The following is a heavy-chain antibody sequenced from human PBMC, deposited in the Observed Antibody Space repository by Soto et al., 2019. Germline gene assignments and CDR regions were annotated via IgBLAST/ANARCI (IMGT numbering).Heavy chain of an antibody. CDR3: ARDLEKGGGSAGFDY. Sequence: SGKVSCKASAYTFTVYYMHWVRQAPGQGLEWMGWINPKSGGTMYPQKFQGRVTMTWDTSISTAYMALTRLRSDDTAVYYCARDLEKGGGSAGFDYWGQGTLVTVSS. CDR1: AYTFTVYY. V-gene: IGHV1-2*02. D-gene: IGHD1-26*01. CDR2: INPKSGGT. J-gene: IGHJ4*02.